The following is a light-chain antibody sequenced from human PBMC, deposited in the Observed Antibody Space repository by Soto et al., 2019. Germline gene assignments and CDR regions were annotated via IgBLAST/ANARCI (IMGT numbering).Light chain of an antibody. CDR1: SSDVGGHNY. V-gene: IGLV2-14*01. CDR2: EVS. Sequence: QSVLTQPASVSGSPGQSITISCTGTSSDVGGHNYVSWYQHHPGKAPKLMIYEVSNRPSGVSNRFSGSKSGYTASLTISGRQAEDEAYYYCSSYTSRGVFGGGTKLTVL. CDR3: SSYTSRGV. J-gene: IGLJ2*01.